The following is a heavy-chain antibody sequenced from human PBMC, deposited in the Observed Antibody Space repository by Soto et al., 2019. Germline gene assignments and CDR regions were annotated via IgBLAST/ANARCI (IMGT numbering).Heavy chain of an antibody. J-gene: IGHJ6*02. CDR3: AHSGYDFWSGYYRYYYYGMDV. Sequence: GPTLVNPTQTLTLTCTFSGFSLSTSGVGVGWIRQPPGKALEWLALIYWNDDKRYSPSLKSRLTITKDTSKNQVVLTMTNMDPVDTATYYCAHSGYDFWSGYYRYYYYGMDVWGQGTTVTVSS. CDR2: IYWNDDK. D-gene: IGHD3-3*01. CDR1: GFSLSTSGVG. V-gene: IGHV2-5*01.